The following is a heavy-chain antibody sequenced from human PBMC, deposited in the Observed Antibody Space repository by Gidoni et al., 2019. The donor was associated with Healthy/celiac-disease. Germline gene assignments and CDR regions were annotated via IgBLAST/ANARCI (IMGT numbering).Heavy chain of an antibody. CDR1: GFTFDDYA. J-gene: IGHJ3*02. CDR2: ISWNSGSI. CDR3: AKDSLYAFDI. Sequence: EVQLVESGGGLVQPARSLRLSCAASGFTFDDYAMHWVRQAPGKGLEWVSGISWNSGSIGYADSVKGRFTISRDNAKNSLYLQMNSLRAEDTALYYCAKDSLYAFDIWGQGTMVTVSS. V-gene: IGHV3-9*01.